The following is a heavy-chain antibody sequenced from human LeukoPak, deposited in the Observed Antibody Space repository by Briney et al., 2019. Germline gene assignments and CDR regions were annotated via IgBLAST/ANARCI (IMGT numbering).Heavy chain of an antibody. CDR3: ARFTQTWNDGDRYNWFDP. D-gene: IGHD1-1*01. CDR1: GYTFTSYG. Sequence: VASVKVSCKASGYTFTSYGISWVRQAPGQGLEWMGWISAYNGNTNYAQKLQGRVTMTTDTSTSTAYMELRSLRSDDTAVYYCARFTQTWNDGDRYNWFDPWGQGTLVTVSS. J-gene: IGHJ5*02. V-gene: IGHV1-18*01. CDR2: ISAYNGNT.